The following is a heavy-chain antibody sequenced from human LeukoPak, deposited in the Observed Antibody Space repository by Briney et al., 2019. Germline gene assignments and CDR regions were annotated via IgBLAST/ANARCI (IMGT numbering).Heavy chain of an antibody. V-gene: IGHV4-59*12. Sequence: PSQTLSLTCTVSGGSISGYIWSWIRQPPGKGLEWIAYIYDNGNTNYNPSLKSRVTIALDTSKTQFSLRLNSVTAADTAVYYCARDLTIRSAFDIWGQGTMVTVSS. J-gene: IGHJ3*02. D-gene: IGHD3-3*01. CDR1: GGSISGYI. CDR2: IYDNGNT. CDR3: ARDLTIRSAFDI.